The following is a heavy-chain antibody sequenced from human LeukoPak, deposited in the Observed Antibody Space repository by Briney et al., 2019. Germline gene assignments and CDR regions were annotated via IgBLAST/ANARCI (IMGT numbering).Heavy chain of an antibody. Sequence: HPGGSLRLSCAASGFTFSNYEMNWVRQAPGKGLEWVAVISIDGGEKHYGDSVRGRFTISRDNSKNMLYLQMNSLRVEDTAVYYCANPQSRGYDYLDYWGQGTLVSVSS. CDR3: ANPQSRGYDYLDY. CDR2: ISIDGGEK. J-gene: IGHJ4*02. V-gene: IGHV3-30*18. D-gene: IGHD5-12*01. CDR1: GFTFSNYE.